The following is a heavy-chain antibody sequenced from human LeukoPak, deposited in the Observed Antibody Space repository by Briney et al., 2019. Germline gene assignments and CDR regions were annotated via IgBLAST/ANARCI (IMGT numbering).Heavy chain of an antibody. J-gene: IGHJ4*02. Sequence: ASVKVSCKASGYTFTSYGISWVRQAPGQGLEWMGWISAYNGNTNYAQKLQGRVTMTTDTSTSTAYMELRSLRSDDTAVYYCAGGGAVAGRTIYFDYWGQGTLVTVSS. CDR2: ISAYNGNT. V-gene: IGHV1-18*01. D-gene: IGHD6-19*01. CDR3: AGGGAVAGRTIYFDY. CDR1: GYTFTSYG.